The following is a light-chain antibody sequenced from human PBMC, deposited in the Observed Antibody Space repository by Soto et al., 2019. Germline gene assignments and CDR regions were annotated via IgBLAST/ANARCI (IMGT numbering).Light chain of an antibody. J-gene: IGKJ2*02. CDR2: WAS. V-gene: IGKV4-1*01. CDR1: QSLLHSSSKKDF. CDR3: QQFFFAPPCS. Sequence: DIVMTQSPDSLAVSLGERASINCKSSQSLLHSSSKKDFLAWYQQKSRQPPKLLIAWASTRISGVPDRFGGSGSGTNFTLSIANVQAEDVAVYYCQQFFFAPPCSFGQGTKLEI.